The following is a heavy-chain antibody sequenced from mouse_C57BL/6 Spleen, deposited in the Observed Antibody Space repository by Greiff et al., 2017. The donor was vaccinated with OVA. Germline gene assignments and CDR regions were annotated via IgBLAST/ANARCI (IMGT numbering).Heavy chain of an antibody. CDR2: IYPRSGNT. CDR3: ARGGYGSRDWYFDV. D-gene: IGHD1-1*01. CDR1: GYTFTSYG. V-gene: IGHV1-81*01. Sequence: QVQLQQSGAELARPGASVKLSCKASGYTFTSYGISWVKQRTGQGLEWIGEIYPRSGNTYYNEKFKGKATLTADKSSSTAYMELRSLTSEDSAVYFCARGGYGSRDWYFDVWGTGTTVTVSS. J-gene: IGHJ1*03.